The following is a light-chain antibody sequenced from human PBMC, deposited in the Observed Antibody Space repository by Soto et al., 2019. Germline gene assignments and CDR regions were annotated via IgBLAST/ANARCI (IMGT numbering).Light chain of an antibody. J-gene: IGLJ1*01. CDR2: DSN. CDR1: SSNIGNNY. Sequence: TQPPSVSAAPGQKVTISCSGSSSNIGNNYVSWYQQLPGTAPKLLIYDSNKRPSGIPDRFSGSKSGTSATLGITGLQTGDEADYYCGTWDSSLSAYVFGTGTKVTVL. V-gene: IGLV1-51*01. CDR3: GTWDSSLSAYV.